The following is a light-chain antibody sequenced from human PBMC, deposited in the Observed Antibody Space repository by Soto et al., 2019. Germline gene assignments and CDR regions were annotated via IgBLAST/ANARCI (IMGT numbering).Light chain of an antibody. J-gene: IGLJ1*01. CDR3: SSYTTSNTRQIV. CDR1: SSDVGGYNY. Sequence: QSALTQRASGSGSPGQSITISCTGTSSDVGGYNYVSWYQHHPGKAPKLMIFDVSNRPSGVSNRFSGSKSGNTASLTISGLQAEDEADYYCSSYTTSNTRQIVFGTGTKVTVL. V-gene: IGLV2-14*03. CDR2: DVS.